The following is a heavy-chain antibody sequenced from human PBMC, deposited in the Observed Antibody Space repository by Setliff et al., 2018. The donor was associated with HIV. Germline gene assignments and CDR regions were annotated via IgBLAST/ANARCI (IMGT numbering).Heavy chain of an antibody. CDR1: GGTFSSFA. CDR3: ARVPAGTAYDK. D-gene: IGHD1-7*01. CDR2: IIPILGIT. J-gene: IGHJ4*02. Sequence: GASVQVSCKTSGGTFSSFAVSWVRQAPGQRLEWMGAIIPILGITNYAEKFQGKVTITLDESTTTSFMELSSLRSEDTAVYFCARVPAGTAYDKWGQGTLVTVSS. V-gene: IGHV1-69*10.